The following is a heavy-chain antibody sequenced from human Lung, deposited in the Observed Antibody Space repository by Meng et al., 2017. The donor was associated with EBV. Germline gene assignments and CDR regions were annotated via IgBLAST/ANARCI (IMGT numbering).Heavy chain of an antibody. CDR3: TCHPSSGEDY. V-gene: IGHV3-73*01. Sequence: GQVGGSGGGLVKAWGSLGLTGGASGLTVRSPAMHWVRQASGKGLEWVGRVRTKFYNYATHYGASVKGRFTISRDDSKNTTYLQLNSLKTDDTAVYYCTCHPSSGEDYWGQGTLVTVSS. CDR1: GLTVRSPA. J-gene: IGHJ4*02. CDR2: VRTKFYNYAT. D-gene: IGHD6-19*01.